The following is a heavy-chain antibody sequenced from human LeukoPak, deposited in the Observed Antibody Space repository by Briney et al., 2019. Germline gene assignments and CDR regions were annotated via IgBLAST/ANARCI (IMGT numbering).Heavy chain of an antibody. CDR1: GFTFDDYA. Sequence: GGSLRLSCAASGFTFDDYAMHWVRQAPGKGLEWVAVISYDGSNKYYADSVKGRFTISRDNSKNTLYLQMNSLRAEDTAVYYCAKGRGSGSSGIDYWGQGTLVTVSS. CDR2: ISYDGSNK. J-gene: IGHJ4*02. V-gene: IGHV3-30*18. CDR3: AKGRGSGSSGIDY. D-gene: IGHD1-26*01.